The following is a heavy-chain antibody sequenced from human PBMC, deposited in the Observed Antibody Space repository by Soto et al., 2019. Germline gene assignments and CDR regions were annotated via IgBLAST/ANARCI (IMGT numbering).Heavy chain of an antibody. J-gene: IGHJ5*02. D-gene: IGHD1-1*01. CDR1: GFSLSTSGVG. CDR2: IYWDDDK. V-gene: IGHV2-5*02. CDR3: AYRLPCYGSWKTCWFDP. Sequence: HITLKESGPPLVKPTQTLTLTCTFSGFSLSTSGVGVGWIRQPPGKALECLALIYWDDDKRYSPSLKNRLTTTKDTSKNQIVLTITSMVPAETATYHCAYRLPCYGSWKTCWFDPWGQGTLVTVSS.